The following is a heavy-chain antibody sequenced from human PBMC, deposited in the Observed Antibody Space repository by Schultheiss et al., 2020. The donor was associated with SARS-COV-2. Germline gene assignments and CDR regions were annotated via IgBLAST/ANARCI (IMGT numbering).Heavy chain of an antibody. V-gene: IGHV3-33*08. J-gene: IGHJ6*02. CDR1: GFTFSDYY. D-gene: IGHD3-22*01. CDR2: IWYDGSNK. Sequence: GESLKISCAASGFTFSDYYMSWIRQAPGKGLEWVAVIWYDGSNKYYADSVKGRFTISRDNSKNTLYLQMNSLRAEDTAVYYCARDSAGSSGYYVYYYYGMDVWGQGTTVTVSS. CDR3: ARDSAGSSGYYVYYYYGMDV.